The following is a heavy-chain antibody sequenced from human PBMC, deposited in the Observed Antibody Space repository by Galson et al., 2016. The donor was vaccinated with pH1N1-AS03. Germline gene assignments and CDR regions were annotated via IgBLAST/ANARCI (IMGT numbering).Heavy chain of an antibody. D-gene: IGHD4-23*01. V-gene: IGHV1-18*01. J-gene: IGHJ4*02. Sequence: SCKASGYTFTNYGISWVRQAPGQGLEWMGWISAYNGNTNYAQKLQGRVTLTTDTFTSTAYMELRSLRSADTAVYYCARGWPDYGGDSFLGWDHWGQGSLVTVSS. CDR3: ARGWPDYGGDSFLGWDH. CDR2: ISAYNGNT. CDR1: GYTFTNYG.